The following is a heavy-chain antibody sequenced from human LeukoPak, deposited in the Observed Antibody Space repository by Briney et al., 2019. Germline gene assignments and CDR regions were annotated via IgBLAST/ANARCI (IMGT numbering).Heavy chain of an antibody. CDR1: GFTFRSYG. V-gene: IGHV3-33*03. D-gene: IGHD3-9*01. CDR2: IWYDGSNK. CDR3: NLRYFDWTLDY. Sequence: PGGSLRLSCAASGFTFRSYGMHWVRQAPGKGLEWGAVIWYDGSNKYYTDSVKGRFTISRDNAKNSLYLQMNSLRAEDTAVYYCNLRYFDWTLDYWGQGTLVTVSS. J-gene: IGHJ4*02.